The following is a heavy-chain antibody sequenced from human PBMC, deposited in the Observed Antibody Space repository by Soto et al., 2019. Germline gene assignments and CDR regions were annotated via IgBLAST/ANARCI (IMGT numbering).Heavy chain of an antibody. V-gene: IGHV4-31*03. CDR2: IFYSGPT. J-gene: IGHJ5*02. D-gene: IGHD1-1*01. Sequence: SETLSLTCTVSGVSITSGVHYWSWIRQLPGKGLEWIGYIFYSGPTYYNPSLKSRVTISVDTSKNQFSLKLNSVTAADTSVYYCAKRVFPSGRRTLVTVSA. CDR3: AKRVFP. CDR1: GVSITSGVHY.